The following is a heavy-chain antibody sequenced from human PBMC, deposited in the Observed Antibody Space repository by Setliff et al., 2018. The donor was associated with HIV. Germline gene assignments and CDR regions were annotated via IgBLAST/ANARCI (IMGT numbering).Heavy chain of an antibody. J-gene: IGHJ3*02. V-gene: IGHV3-20*04. Sequence: VGSLRLSCAVSGFTFEDYGMSWVRQAPGKGLEWVSGINWNGGSTGYVDSVKGRFTISRDNAKNSLYLQMNSLRAEDMALYYCVRDKWLVPDTFDIWGEGTMVTVSS. CDR2: INWNGGST. CDR1: GFTFEDYG. D-gene: IGHD6-19*01. CDR3: VRDKWLVPDTFDI.